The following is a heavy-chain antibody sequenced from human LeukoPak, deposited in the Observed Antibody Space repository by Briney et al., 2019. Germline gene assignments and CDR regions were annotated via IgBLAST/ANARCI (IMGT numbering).Heavy chain of an antibody. J-gene: IGHJ4*02. Sequence: GGSLRLSCAASGFTFSDYYMSWIRQAPGKGLEWVSYISSSSSYTNYADTVKGRFTISRDNAKNSLYLQMNSLRAEDTAVYYCARGARGYSNGFDYWGQGTLVTLSS. CDR2: ISSSSSYT. V-gene: IGHV3-11*05. D-gene: IGHD5-18*01. CDR3: ARGARGYSNGFDY. CDR1: GFTFSDYY.